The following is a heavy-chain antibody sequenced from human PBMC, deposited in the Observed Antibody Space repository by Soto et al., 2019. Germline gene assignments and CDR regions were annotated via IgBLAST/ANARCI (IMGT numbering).Heavy chain of an antibody. CDR1: GFTFSSYA. Sequence: LSLTCAASGFTFSSYAMSWVRQAPGKGLEWVSAISGSGGSTYYADSVKGRFTISRDNSKNTLYLQMNSLRAEDTAVYYCAEELSCTNCVCYYFDYWGQGTLVTVSS. D-gene: IGHD2-8*01. J-gene: IGHJ4*02. CDR2: ISGSGGST. V-gene: IGHV3-23*01. CDR3: AEELSCTNCVCYYFDY.